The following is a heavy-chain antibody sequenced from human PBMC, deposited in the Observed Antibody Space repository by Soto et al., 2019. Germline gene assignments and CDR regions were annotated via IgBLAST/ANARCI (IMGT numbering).Heavy chain of an antibody. Sequence: PSVKVSCKASGGTFSSYAISWVRQAPGQGLEWMGGIIPIFGTANYAQKFQGRVTITADESTSTAYMELSSLRSEDTAVYYCARLAYCSGGSCYSARAYYYGMDVWGQGTTVTVSS. CDR3: ARLAYCSGGSCYSARAYYYGMDV. V-gene: IGHV1-69*13. J-gene: IGHJ6*02. D-gene: IGHD2-15*01. CDR2: IIPIFGTA. CDR1: GGTFSSYA.